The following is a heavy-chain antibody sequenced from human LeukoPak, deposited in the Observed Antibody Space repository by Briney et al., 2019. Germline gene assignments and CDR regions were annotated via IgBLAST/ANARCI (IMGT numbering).Heavy chain of an antibody. CDR1: GYSFTSYD. CDR2: MNPNSGNT. CDR3: ARDFQKSGWFNYYYGMDV. J-gene: IGHJ6*02. D-gene: IGHD6-19*01. V-gene: IGHV1-8*01. Sequence: ASVKVSCKASGYSFTSYDINWVRQAPGQGFEWVGWMNPNSGNTGHAQEFQGRVTMTRDTSMSTAYMELSSLRAEDTAVYYCARDFQKSGWFNYYYGMDVWGQGTTVTVSS.